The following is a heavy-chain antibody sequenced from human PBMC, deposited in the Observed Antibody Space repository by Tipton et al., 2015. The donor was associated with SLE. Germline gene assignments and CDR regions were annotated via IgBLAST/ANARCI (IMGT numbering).Heavy chain of an antibody. D-gene: IGHD6-19*01. J-gene: IGHJ6*02. CDR1: GGSFSGNY. Sequence: TLSLTCAVNGGSFSGNYWTWIRQPPGKGLEWIGDFSHSGISSGSTNYNPSLKSRVTISVDTSKNQFSLKLSSVTAADTAVYYCARTLAVADSYYYYGMDVWGQGTTVTVSS. V-gene: IGHV4-34*01. CDR2: FSHSGISSGST. CDR3: ARTLAVADSYYYYGMDV.